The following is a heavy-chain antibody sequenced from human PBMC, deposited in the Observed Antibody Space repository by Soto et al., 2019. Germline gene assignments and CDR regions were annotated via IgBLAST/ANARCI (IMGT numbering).Heavy chain of an antibody. J-gene: IGHJ6*02. CDR2: INHSGST. CDR3: ARGWDCSGGSCYSEYYGMDV. V-gene: IGHV4-34*01. CDR1: GGGLSGFY. D-gene: IGHD2-15*01. Sequence: PPPPVFGGGLSGFYWGWVRPPPREGVEWIGEINHSGSTNYNPSLKSRVTISVDTSKNQFSLKLSSVTAADTAVYYCARGWDCSGGSCYSEYYGMDVWGQGTTVTVS.